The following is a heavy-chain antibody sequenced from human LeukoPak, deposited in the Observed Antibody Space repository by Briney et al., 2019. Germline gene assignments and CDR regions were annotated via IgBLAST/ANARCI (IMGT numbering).Heavy chain of an antibody. J-gene: IGHJ4*02. V-gene: IGHV3-7*04. CDR3: ARASAAQWRYYFDY. D-gene: IGHD6-19*01. CDR2: IKQEGSEQ. CDR1: GFTFSSYW. Sequence: GGSLRLSCAASGFTFSSYWMSGVRQAPGKGLEGVANIKQEGSEQYSVASVKGRFTISRDKAKNSLYLQMNSLRAEDTAVYYCARASAAQWRYYFDYWGQGTLVTVSS.